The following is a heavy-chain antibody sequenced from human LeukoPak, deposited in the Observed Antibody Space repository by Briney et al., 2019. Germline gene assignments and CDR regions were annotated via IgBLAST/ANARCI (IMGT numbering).Heavy chain of an antibody. J-gene: IGHJ4*02. CDR3: ACSVLAAAGTGADY. Sequence: SETLSLTCTVSGGSISSYYWSWIRQPPGKGLEWIGYIYYSGSTNYNPSLKSRVTISVDTSKNQFSLKLSSVTAADTAVYYCACSVLAAAGTGADYWGQGTLVTVSS. D-gene: IGHD6-13*01. CDR1: GGSISSYY. CDR2: IYYSGST. V-gene: IGHV4-59*08.